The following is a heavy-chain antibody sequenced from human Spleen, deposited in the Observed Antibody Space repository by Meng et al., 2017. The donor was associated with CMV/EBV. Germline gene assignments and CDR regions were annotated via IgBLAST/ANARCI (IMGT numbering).Heavy chain of an antibody. CDR2: IIPIVDIT. J-gene: IGHJ3*02. CDR1: GGTFSSYA. Sequence: SVKVSCKASGGTFSSYAISWVRQAPGQGLEWMGVIIPIVDITNYAQKFQGRVTIIADKSTSTAYMELSSLRSEDTAVYYCARFAGPGYCSGGSCSPGAFDIWGQGTMVTVSS. CDR3: ARFAGPGYCSGGSCSPGAFDI. V-gene: IGHV1-69*10. D-gene: IGHD2-15*01.